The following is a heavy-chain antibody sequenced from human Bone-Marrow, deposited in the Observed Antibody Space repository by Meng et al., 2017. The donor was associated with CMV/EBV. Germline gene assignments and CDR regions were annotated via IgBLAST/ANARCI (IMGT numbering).Heavy chain of an antibody. J-gene: IGHJ5*02. D-gene: IGHD6-6*01. CDR1: GGSISSSTDY. CDR3: AREYSSSCRFDP. CDR2: VNYGGSP. V-gene: IGHV4-39*02. Sequence: SETLSLTCTVSGGSISSSTDYWAWIRQPPGKGLEWIGSVNYGGSPYSNPSLKSRVTISVDTSKNQFSLKLSSVTAAETAVYYCAREYSSSCRFDPWGQGTLVTVSS.